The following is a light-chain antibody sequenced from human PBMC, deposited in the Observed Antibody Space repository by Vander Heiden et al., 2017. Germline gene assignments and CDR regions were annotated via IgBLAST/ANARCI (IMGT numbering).Light chain of an antibody. CDR3: QEFNSYPT. CDR1: PGIKSA. Sequence: AIKLTQSPSSLYVSVGARVTIHSRARPGIKSALPWYQQKPGTPPSLLTSHASSLDTGVPSRFSGSGTGTDFTLTIRRLQPEDFATYYRQEFNSYPTFGQGTRLEIK. J-gene: IGKJ5*01. V-gene: IGKV1-13*02. CDR2: HAS.